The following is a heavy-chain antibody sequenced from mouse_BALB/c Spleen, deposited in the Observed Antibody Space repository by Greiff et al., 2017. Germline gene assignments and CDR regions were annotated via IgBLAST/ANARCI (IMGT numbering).Heavy chain of an antibody. J-gene: IGHJ2*01. CDR2: ISDSGST. V-gene: IGHV3-2*02. CDR1: GYSITSDYA. D-gene: IGHD1-1*01. CDR3: ARWDYYGSFFDY. Sequence: EVKLVESGPGLVKPSQSLSLTCTVTGYSITSDYAWNWIRQFPGNKLGWMGYISDSGSTSYNPSLKSRISITRDTSKNQFFLQLNSVTTEDTATYYCARWDYYGSFFDYWGQGTTLTVSS.